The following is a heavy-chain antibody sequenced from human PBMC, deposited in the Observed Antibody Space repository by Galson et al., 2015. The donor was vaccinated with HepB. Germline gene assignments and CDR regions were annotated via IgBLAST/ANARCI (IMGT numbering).Heavy chain of an antibody. CDR3: TRDRWFHSFDL. CDR1: GFIFGDYA. CDR2: IGSKSYGGTT. J-gene: IGHJ3*01. D-gene: IGHD3-9*01. V-gene: IGHV3-49*03. Sequence: SLRLSCAGSGFIFGDYAMNWFRQAPGKGLEWVGFIGSKSYGGTTEYAASVKGRFIISRDYSENIAYLHMNSLKIEDTAVYYCTRDRWFHSFDLWGQGTMVTVSP.